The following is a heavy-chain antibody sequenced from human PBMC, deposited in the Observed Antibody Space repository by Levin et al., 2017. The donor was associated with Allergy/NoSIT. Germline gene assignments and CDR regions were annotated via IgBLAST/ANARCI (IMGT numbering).Heavy chain of an antibody. CDR1: GFTFSSYA. D-gene: IGHD2-2*01. J-gene: IGHJ4*02. V-gene: IGHV3-23*01. CDR3: ILNLGYCSSTSCDSEELGGV. Sequence: GGSLRLSCAASGFTFSSYAMSWVRQAPGKGLEWVSAISGSGGSTYYADSVKGRFTISRDNSKNTLYLQMNSLRAEDTAVYYSILNLGYCSSTSCDSEELGGVGGQGTLVTVSS. CDR2: ISGSGGST.